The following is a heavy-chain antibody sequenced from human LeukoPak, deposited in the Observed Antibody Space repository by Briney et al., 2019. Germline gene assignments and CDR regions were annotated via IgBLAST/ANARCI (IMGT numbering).Heavy chain of an antibody. Sequence: SETLSLTCTVSGDSISDFYWSWIRQPPGKGLEWVGQVAYSGSSNSNPSLKNRVTMSVDMSKKQISLRLTSLTAADTAVYYCARETKVGNWFDPWGQGTLVTVSS. CDR1: GDSISDFY. CDR3: ARETKVGNWFDP. D-gene: IGHD4-23*01. V-gene: IGHV4-59*01. J-gene: IGHJ5*02. CDR2: VAYSGSS.